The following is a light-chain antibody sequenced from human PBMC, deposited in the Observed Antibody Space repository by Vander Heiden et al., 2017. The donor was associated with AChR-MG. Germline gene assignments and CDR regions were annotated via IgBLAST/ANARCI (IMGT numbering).Light chain of an antibody. CDR2: DAS. CDR3: QQYDNLPFT. J-gene: IGKJ3*01. V-gene: IGKV1-33*01. CDR1: QGISNY. Sequence: DIQMTQSPSSLSASVGDRVPITCQASQGISNYLNWYQQKPGKAPKLLIYDASNLETGVPSRFSGSGSGTDFTFTISSLQPEDIATYYCQQYDNLPFTFGPGTKVDIK.